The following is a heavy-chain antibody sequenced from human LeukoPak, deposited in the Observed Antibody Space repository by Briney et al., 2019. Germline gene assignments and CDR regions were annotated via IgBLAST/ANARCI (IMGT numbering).Heavy chain of an antibody. CDR3: AREGFHYGMDV. CDR2: TYYRSKWHN. CDR1: GDSVSGNSAA. Sequence: SQTLSLTCAISGDSVSGNSAAWSWIRQSPSRGLEWLGRTYYRSKWHNDYAVSVKNRIIINPDTSKNQFSLQLNSVTPEDTAVYYCAREGFHYGMDVWGQGTTVTVSS. V-gene: IGHV6-1*01. J-gene: IGHJ6*02.